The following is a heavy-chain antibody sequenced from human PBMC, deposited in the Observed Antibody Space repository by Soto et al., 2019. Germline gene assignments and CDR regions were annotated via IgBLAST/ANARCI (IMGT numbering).Heavy chain of an antibody. CDR3: ARNPMGYYDSSGLARFPYYFDY. Sequence: PSETLSLTCTVSGGSISSGGYYWSWIRQHPGKGLEWIGYIYYSGSTYYNPSRKSRVTISVDTSKNQFSLKLSSVTAADTAVYYCARNPMGYYDSSGLARFPYYFDYWGQGTLVTVSS. D-gene: IGHD3-22*01. CDR2: IYYSGST. V-gene: IGHV4-31*03. CDR1: GGSISSGGYY. J-gene: IGHJ4*02.